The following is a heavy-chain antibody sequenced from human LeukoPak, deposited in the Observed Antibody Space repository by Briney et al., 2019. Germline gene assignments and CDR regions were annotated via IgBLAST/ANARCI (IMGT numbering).Heavy chain of an antibody. V-gene: IGHV3-74*01. CDR3: ARSPGGTSMIQARAAPVDY. D-gene: IGHD3-16*01. J-gene: IGHJ4*02. Sequence: GGSLRLSCAASGFPFSTFWMHWVRQAPGKGLVWVSRINRGGTITNYADSVKGRFTISRDNAKNTLYLQLNGLSAEDTAVYYGARSPGGTSMIQARAAPVDYWGQGTLVTVSS. CDR1: GFPFSTFW. CDR2: INRGGTIT.